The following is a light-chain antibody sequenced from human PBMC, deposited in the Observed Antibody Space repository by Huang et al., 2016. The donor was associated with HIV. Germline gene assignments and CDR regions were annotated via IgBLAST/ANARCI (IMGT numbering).Light chain of an antibody. CDR3: QQTFNTPVT. CDR2: ATS. Sequence: DIQMTQSPSPLSASVGDRVTITCRASQTIGTYLNWYQHKPGKAPKLLMFATSSLQSGVPSRFSGSGSGTDFTLTISSLQPEDFATYYCQQTFNTPVTFGPGTKVDVK. V-gene: IGKV1-39*01. CDR1: QTIGTY. J-gene: IGKJ3*01.